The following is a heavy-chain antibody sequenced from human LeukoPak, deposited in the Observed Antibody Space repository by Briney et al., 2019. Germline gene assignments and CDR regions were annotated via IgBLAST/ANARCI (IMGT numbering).Heavy chain of an antibody. CDR1: GFTFSSYW. D-gene: IGHD2-21*02. Sequence: GGSLRLSCAASGFTFSSYWMSWVRQAPGKGLEWVANIKQDGSEKYYVDSVKGRFTISRDNAKNSLYLQMNSLRAEDTAVYYCAREDLAYCGGDCYPVGDYWGQGTLVTVSS. CDR3: AREDLAYCGGDCYPVGDY. J-gene: IGHJ4*02. CDR2: IKQDGSEK. V-gene: IGHV3-7*01.